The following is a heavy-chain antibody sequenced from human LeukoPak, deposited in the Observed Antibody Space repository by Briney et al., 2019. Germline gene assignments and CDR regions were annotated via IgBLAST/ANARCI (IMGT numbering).Heavy chain of an antibody. D-gene: IGHD6-13*01. CDR2: IYYSGST. V-gene: IGHV4-59*01. CDR3: ARGLYGSSWYPYYYYGMDV. J-gene: IGHJ6*02. CDR1: GGSISSYY. Sequence: SETLSLTCTVSGGSISSYYWSWIRQPPGKGLEWIGYIYYSGSTNYNPSLKSRVTISVDTSKNQFSLKLSSVTAADTAVYYCARGLYGSSWYPYYYYGMDVGGQGTTVTVSS.